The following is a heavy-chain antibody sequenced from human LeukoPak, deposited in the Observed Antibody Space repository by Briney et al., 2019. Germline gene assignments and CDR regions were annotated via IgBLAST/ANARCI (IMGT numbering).Heavy chain of an antibody. CDR3: AKDLLVGVIPYYFDY. Sequence: GGSLRLSCAASGFNFSSYAMTWVRQAPGKGLEWLSVISVSGDRTYYADSVKGRFTISRDNSKNTLSLQMNSLRAEDTAVYYCAKDLLVGVIPYYFDYWGQGTLVTVSS. J-gene: IGHJ4*02. CDR1: GFNFSSYA. D-gene: IGHD2-15*01. V-gene: IGHV3-23*01. CDR2: ISVSGDRT.